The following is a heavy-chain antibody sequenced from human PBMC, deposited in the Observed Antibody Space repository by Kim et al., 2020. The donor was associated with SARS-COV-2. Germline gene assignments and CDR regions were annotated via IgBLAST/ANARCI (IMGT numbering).Heavy chain of an antibody. D-gene: IGHD3-22*01. CDR1: GFTFSSYS. CDR3: ARPDSTMIVGGGYWYFDL. CDR2: ISSSSSTI. J-gene: IGHJ2*01. V-gene: IGHV3-48*04. Sequence: GGSLRLSCAASGFTFSSYSMNWVRQAPGKGLEWVSYISSSSSTIYYADSVKGRFTISRDNAKNSLYLQMNSLRAEDTAVYYCARPDSTMIVGGGYWYFDLWGRGTLVTVSS.